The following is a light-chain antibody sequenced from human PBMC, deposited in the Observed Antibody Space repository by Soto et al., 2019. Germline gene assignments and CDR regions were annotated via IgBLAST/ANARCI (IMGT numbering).Light chain of an antibody. Sequence: DIQMTQSPSSLSASVGDRVIITCQASQDISNYLNWYQQKPGIAPKLLIYDASNLETGVPSRFSGSGSGTDFTFPISSLQPEDVATYYCQQYDSVPFTFGPGTKVDVK. CDR2: DAS. J-gene: IGKJ3*01. CDR3: QQYDSVPFT. V-gene: IGKV1-33*01. CDR1: QDISNY.